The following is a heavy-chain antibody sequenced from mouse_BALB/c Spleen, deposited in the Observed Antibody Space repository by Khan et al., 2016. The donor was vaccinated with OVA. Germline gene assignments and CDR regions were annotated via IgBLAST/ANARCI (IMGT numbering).Heavy chain of an antibody. CDR1: GYTFTSYW. CDR2: INPTSGYT. J-gene: IGHJ2*01. Sequence: VQLQESGAELAKPGASVKMSCTASGYTFTSYWMHWIKQRPGQSLEWIGYINPTSGYTDYNQKFKDKATLTADKSSSTAYMQLSSLTSDDSAVYYCARDRIDYGGQGTALTVSS. V-gene: IGHV1-7*01. CDR3: ARDRIDY.